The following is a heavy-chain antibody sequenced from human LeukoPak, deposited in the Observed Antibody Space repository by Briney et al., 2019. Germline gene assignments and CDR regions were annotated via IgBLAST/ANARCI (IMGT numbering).Heavy chain of an antibody. CDR1: GGSFSGYY. V-gene: IGHV4-31*11. CDR2: IYYSGST. CDR3: AREYCSSTSCYRYYFDY. Sequence: SETLSLTCAVYGGSFSGYYWSWIRQHPGKGLEWIGYIYYSGSTYYNPSLKSRVTISVDTSKNQFSLKLSSVTAADTAVYYCAREYCSSTSCYRYYFDYWGQGTLVTVSS. J-gene: IGHJ4*02. D-gene: IGHD2-2*02.